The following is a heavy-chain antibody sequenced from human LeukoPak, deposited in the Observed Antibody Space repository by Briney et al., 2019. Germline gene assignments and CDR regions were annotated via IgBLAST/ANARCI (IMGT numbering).Heavy chain of an antibody. CDR3: ARDRGYSSSWLGDY. J-gene: IGHJ4*02. CDR2: ISAYNGNT. CDR1: GYSFTNNG. D-gene: IGHD6-13*01. V-gene: IGHV1-18*01. Sequence: ASVKVSCKASGYSFTNNGISWVRQAPGQGLEWMGWISAYNGNTNYAQKLQSRVTMTTDTSTSTAYMELRSLRSDDTTVYYCARDRGYSSSWLGDYWGQGTLVTVSS.